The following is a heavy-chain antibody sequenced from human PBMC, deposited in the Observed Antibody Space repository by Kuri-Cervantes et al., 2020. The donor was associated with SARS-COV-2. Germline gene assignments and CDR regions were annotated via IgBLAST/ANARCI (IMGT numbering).Heavy chain of an antibody. CDR1: GFTFSGYS. D-gene: IGHD2-2*01. Sequence: GGSLRLSCAASGFTFSGYSMNWVRQAPGKGLEWVSSISSSSSYIYYADSVKGRFTISRDNAKNSLYLQMNSLRAEDTAVYYCARGMAQYCSSTSCYVAWFDPWGQGTLVTVSS. V-gene: IGHV3-21*01. CDR3: ARGMAQYCSSTSCYVAWFDP. CDR2: ISSSSSYI. J-gene: IGHJ5*02.